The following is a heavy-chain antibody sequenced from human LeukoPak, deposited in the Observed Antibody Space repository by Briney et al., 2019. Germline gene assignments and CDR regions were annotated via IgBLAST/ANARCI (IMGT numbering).Heavy chain of an antibody. J-gene: IGHJ4*02. V-gene: IGHV1-18*01. CDR2: ISAYNGNT. CDR1: GYTFTSYG. CDR3: ARRPHSFFYDFWSGYYDY. Sequence: GASVKVSCKASGYTFTSYGISWVRQAPEQGLEWMGWISAYNGNTNYAQKLQGRVTMTTDTSTSTAYMELRSLRSDDTAVYYCARRPHSFFYDFWSGYYDYWGQGTLVTVSS. D-gene: IGHD3-3*01.